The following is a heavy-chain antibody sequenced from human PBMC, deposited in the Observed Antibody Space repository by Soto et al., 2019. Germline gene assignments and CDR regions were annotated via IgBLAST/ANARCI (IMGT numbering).Heavy chain of an antibody. CDR3: AREVSYDGGVYSKFGC. CDR1: GGTFSSYT. Sequence: QVHLVQSGAEVKKPGSSGKVSCKASGGTFSSYTISWVRQAPGQGLEWMGEIIPMFGTTNYARNFQDRVTITADESTATAYLERTSLSSRDTGIDYCAREVSYDGGVYSKFGCLGQGTQVSVCS. CDR2: IIPMFGTT. V-gene: IGHV1-69*01. J-gene: IGHJ5*01. D-gene: IGHD3-22*01.